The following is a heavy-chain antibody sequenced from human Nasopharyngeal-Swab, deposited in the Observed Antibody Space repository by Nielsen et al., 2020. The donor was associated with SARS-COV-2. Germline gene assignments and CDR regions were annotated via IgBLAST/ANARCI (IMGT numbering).Heavy chain of an antibody. V-gene: IGHV3-15*01. J-gene: IGHJ4*02. CDR1: GVTFSNAW. CDR2: IKSKTDGGTT. CDR3: TTPGSYPGIDY. D-gene: IGHD1-26*01. Sequence: ETLSLTCAASGVTFSNAWMSWVRQAPGKGLEWIGRIKSKTDGGTTDYAAPVKGRFTISRDDSKNTLFLQMNSLKTEDTAVYYCTTPGSYPGIDYWGQGTLVTVSS.